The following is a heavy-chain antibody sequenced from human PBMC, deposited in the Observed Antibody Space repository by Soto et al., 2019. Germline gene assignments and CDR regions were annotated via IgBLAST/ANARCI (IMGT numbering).Heavy chain of an antibody. V-gene: IGHV4-59*01. D-gene: IGHD3-3*01. CDR3: ARAPYYDFWSGQYYYYYMDV. CDR2: IYYSGST. CDR1: GGSISSYY. J-gene: IGHJ6*03. Sequence: SETLSLTCTVSGGSISSYYWSWIRQPPGKGLEWIGYIYYSGSTNYNPSLKSRVTISVDTSKNQFSLKLSSVTAADTAVYYCARAPYYDFWSGQYYYYYMDVWGKGTTVTVSS.